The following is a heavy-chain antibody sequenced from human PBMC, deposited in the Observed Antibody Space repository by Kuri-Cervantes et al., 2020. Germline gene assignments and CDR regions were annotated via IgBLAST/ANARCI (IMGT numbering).Heavy chain of an antibody. CDR2: ISWNSGSI. Sequence: SLKISCAASGFTFDDYAMHWVRQAPGKGLEWVSGISWNSGSIGYADSVKGRFTISRDNAKNSLYLQMNSLRDEDTAVYYCARLPYYYYGMDVWDQGTTVTVSS. J-gene: IGHJ6*02. V-gene: IGHV3-9*01. CDR3: ARLPYYYYGMDV. CDR1: GFTFDDYA.